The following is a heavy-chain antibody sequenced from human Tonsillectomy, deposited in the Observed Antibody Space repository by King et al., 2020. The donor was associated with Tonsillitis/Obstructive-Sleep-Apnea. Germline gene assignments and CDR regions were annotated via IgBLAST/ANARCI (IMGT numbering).Heavy chain of an antibody. CDR2: ISYDGSNK. CDR3: ARDLAVDY. Sequence: VQLVESGGGVVQPGRSLRLSCAASGFTFSSYAMHWVRQAPGKGLEWVAVISYDGSNKYYADSVKGRFTISRDNSRNTLYLQMNSLRAEDTAVYYCARDLAVDYWGQGTLVTVSS. J-gene: IGHJ4*02. CDR1: GFTFSSYA. D-gene: IGHD2-15*01. V-gene: IGHV3-30*04.